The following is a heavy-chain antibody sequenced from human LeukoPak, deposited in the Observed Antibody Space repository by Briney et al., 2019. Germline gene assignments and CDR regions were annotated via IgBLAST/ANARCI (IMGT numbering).Heavy chain of an antibody. CDR1: GFTFSSYG. D-gene: IGHD3-10*01. V-gene: IGHV3-30*18. Sequence: GRSLRLSCAASGFTFSSYGMHWVRQAPGKGLEWVAVISYDGSNKYYADSMKGRFTISRDNSKNTLYLQMNSLRAEDTAVYYCAKDGYGSGPNGAFDIWGQGTMVTVSS. CDR2: ISYDGSNK. J-gene: IGHJ3*02. CDR3: AKDGYGSGPNGAFDI.